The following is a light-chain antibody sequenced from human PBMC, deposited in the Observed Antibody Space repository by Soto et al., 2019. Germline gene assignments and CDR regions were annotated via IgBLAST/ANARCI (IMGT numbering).Light chain of an antibody. CDR3: QQREDWPRA. J-gene: IGKJ4*01. Sequence: EIVLTQSPATLSLSPGERATLSCRASQSVGDDLGWYQQKPGQAPRLLIYDASQRATGVPARFSASGSGTDFTLTISSLEPEDFAIYYCQQREDWPRAFGGGTKVEFK. V-gene: IGKV3-11*01. CDR1: QSVGDD. CDR2: DAS.